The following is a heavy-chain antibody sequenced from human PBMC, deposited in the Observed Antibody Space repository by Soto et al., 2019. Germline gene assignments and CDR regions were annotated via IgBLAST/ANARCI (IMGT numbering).Heavy chain of an antibody. V-gene: IGHV3-23*01. D-gene: IGHD3-16*01. CDR2: ISGSGGST. CDR3: AKSGGESKRPDYMDV. CDR1: GFTFSSYA. Sequence: PGGSLRLSCAASGFTFSSYAMSWVRQAPGKGLEWVSAISGSGGSTYYADSVKGRFTISRDNSKNTLYLQMNSLRAEDTAVYYCAKSGGESKRPDYMDVWGKGTTVTVSS. J-gene: IGHJ6*03.